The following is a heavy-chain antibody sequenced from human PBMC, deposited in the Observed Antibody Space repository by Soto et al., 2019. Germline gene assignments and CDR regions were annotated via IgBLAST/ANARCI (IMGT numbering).Heavy chain of an antibody. CDR2: ISSSSSYT. Sequence: GGSLRLSCAASGFTFSDYYMSWIRQAPGKGLEWVSYISSSSSYTNYADSVKGRFTISRDNAKNSLYLQMNSLRAEDTAVYYCARADYYARSGGANSFDIWGQGTMVTV. CDR1: GFTFSDYY. V-gene: IGHV3-11*06. CDR3: ARADYYARSGGANSFDI. D-gene: IGHD3-22*01. J-gene: IGHJ3*02.